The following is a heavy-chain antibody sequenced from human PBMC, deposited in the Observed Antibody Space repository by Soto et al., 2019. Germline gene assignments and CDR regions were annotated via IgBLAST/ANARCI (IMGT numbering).Heavy chain of an antibody. J-gene: IGHJ3*02. CDR3: AKVKQQLVLFRGAFDI. V-gene: IGHV1-18*01. CDR2: ISAYDGNT. CDR1: GYTLTDFG. D-gene: IGHD6-13*01. Sequence: ASVKVSCKASGYTLTDFGISWVRQAPGQGLEWMGWISAYDGNTLYAQNLQGRVTLTTDSSTSTAYMELRRLRSDDTAVYYCAKVKQQLVLFRGAFDIWGQGTMVTVSS.